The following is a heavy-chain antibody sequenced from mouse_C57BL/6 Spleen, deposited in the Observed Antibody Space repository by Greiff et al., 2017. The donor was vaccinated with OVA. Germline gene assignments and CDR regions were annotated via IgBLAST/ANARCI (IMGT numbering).Heavy chain of an antibody. J-gene: IGHJ2*01. CDR2: IYPGSGNT. CDR1: GYTFTDYY. CDR3: AREHSNYYFDY. D-gene: IGHD2-5*01. V-gene: IGHV1-76*01. Sequence: VQLQQSGAELVRPGASVKLSCKASGYTFTDYYINWVKQRPGQGLEWIARIYPGSGNTYYNEKFKGKATLTAEKSSSTAYMQLSSLTSEDSAVYFCAREHSNYYFDYWGQGTTLTVSS.